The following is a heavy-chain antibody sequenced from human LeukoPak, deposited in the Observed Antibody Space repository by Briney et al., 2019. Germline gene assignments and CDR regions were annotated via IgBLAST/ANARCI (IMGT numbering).Heavy chain of an antibody. D-gene: IGHD3-22*01. CDR3: ARSRQINFDSSGPSLNY. Sequence: SETLSLTCTVSGGSISNYYWSWIRQPPGKGLEWIGYIYYSGSTSYNPSLKSRVTISVDTSKNQFPLKLSSVTAADTAVYYCARSRQINFDSSGPSLNYWGQGTLVTVSS. CDR2: IYYSGST. CDR1: GGSISNYY. V-gene: IGHV4-59*01. J-gene: IGHJ4*02.